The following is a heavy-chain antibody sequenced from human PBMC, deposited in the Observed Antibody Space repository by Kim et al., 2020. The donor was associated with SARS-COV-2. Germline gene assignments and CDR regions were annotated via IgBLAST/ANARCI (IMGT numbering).Heavy chain of an antibody. CDR2: INHSGST. J-gene: IGHJ6*02. CDR3: ARGDPSTRLYYYYGMDV. CDR1: GGSFSGYY. Sequence: SETLSLTCAVYGGSFSGYYWSWIRQPPGKGLEWIGEINHSGSTNYNPSLKSRVTISVDTSKNQFSLKLSSVTAADTAVYYCARGDPSTRLYYYYGMDVWGQGTTVTVSS. V-gene: IGHV4-34*01.